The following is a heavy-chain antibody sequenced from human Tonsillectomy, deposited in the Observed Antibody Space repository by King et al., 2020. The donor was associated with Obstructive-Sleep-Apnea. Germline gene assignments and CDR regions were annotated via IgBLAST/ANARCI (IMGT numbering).Heavy chain of an antibody. CDR3: AKDLGSPTVGTQ. V-gene: IGHV3-72*01. CDR2: IKNKDCKFAT. J-gene: IGHJ4*02. D-gene: IGHD4-23*01. CDR1: GFTFSEHY. Sequence: VQLVESGGGSVQTGGSLRLSCEASGFTFSEHYMEWVRQAPGKGPAWFGRIKNKDCKFATEYAATVKGRFTISRDDSQNSLYLQMNSLRSEDTAVYYCAKDLGSPTVGTQWGQGTPVTV.